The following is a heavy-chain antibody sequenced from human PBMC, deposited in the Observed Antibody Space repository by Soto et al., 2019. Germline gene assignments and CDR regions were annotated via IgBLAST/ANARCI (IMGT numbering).Heavy chain of an antibody. CDR1: GGSISSGGYC. Sequence: PSETLSLTCTVSGGSISSGGYCWSWIRQHPGKGLEWIGYIYYSGSTYYNPSLKSRVTISVDTSKNQFSLKLSSVTAADTAVYYCARDRLYYYDSSGYPPYYYYGMDVWGQGTTVTVSS. CDR3: ARDRLYYYDSSGYPPYYYYGMDV. D-gene: IGHD3-22*01. V-gene: IGHV4-31*03. J-gene: IGHJ6*02. CDR2: IYYSGST.